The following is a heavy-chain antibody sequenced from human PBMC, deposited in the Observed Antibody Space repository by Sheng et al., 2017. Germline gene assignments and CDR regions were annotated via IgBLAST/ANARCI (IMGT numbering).Heavy chain of an antibody. CDR3: AKGGYRFIQH. Sequence: EVQLVESGGGLVQPGRSLRLSCEASGFIFDDYAMHWVRQVPGKGLEWVSGISWNSRIVGYADSVKGRFTISRDNVQSSLDLQMNSLTPDDTAFYYCAKGGYRFIQHWGQGTLVIVSS. V-gene: IGHV3-9*01. D-gene: IGHD3-22*01. CDR1: GFIFDDYA. CDR2: ISWNSRIV. J-gene: IGHJ1*01.